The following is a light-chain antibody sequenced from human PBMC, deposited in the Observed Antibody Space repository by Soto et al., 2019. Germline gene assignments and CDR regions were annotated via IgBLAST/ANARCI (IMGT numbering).Light chain of an antibody. Sequence: DIQMTHDPSTLSRSVGDSVTLTYRASQTISSWLAWYKQRPGKAPKXXSYKASTLKSGVPSRFTGSGSGTEFTLTISSLKPDDFATYYCQHYNSYPEAFGQGTKVDI. V-gene: IGKV1-5*03. CDR3: QHYNSYPEA. J-gene: IGKJ1*01. CDR1: QTISSW. CDR2: KAS.